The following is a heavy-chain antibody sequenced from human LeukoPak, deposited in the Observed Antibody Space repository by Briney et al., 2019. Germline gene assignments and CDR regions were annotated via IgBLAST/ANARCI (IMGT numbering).Heavy chain of an antibody. D-gene: IGHD6-13*01. Sequence: SETLSLTCAVYGGSFSGYYWSWIRQPPGKGLEWIGEINHSGSTNYNPSLKSRVTISVDTSKNQFSLKLSSVTAADTAVYYCARGLLAAAVDYWGRGTLVTVSS. J-gene: IGHJ4*02. CDR1: GGSFSGYY. CDR3: ARGLLAAAVDY. V-gene: IGHV4-34*01. CDR2: INHSGST.